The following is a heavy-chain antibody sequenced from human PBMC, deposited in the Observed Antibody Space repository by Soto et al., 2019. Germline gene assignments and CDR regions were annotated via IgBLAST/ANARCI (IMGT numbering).Heavy chain of an antibody. D-gene: IGHD6-6*01. CDR3: ARDYSSSSWFDP. V-gene: IGHV3-20*01. CDR1: GFTVSSNY. CDR2: INWNGGST. J-gene: IGHJ5*02. Sequence: GGSLRLSCAASGFTVSSNYMSWVRQAPGKGLEWVSGINWNGGSTGYADSVKGRFTISRDNAKNSLYLQMNSLRAEDTALYHCARDYSSSSWFDPWGQGTLVTVSS.